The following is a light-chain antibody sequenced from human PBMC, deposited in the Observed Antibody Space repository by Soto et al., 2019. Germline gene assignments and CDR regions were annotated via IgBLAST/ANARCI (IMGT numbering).Light chain of an antibody. V-gene: IGKV1-5*01. J-gene: IGKJ1*01. CDR2: DAS. CDR1: QSLNSR. CDR3: QQYDSYSRT. Sequence: DIQLTQSPSTLSASVGDRVSLTCRAAQSLNSRLAWYQHRPGKAPRLLIYDASSLESGVPSRFSGSGSATEFTLIISSLQPDDFATYYCQQYDSYSRTFGQGTKVDIK.